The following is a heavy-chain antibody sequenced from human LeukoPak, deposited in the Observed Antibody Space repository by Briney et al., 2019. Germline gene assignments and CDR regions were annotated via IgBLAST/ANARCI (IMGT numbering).Heavy chain of an antibody. CDR1: GFTVSSNY. CDR2: IYSGGST. Sequence: GGSLRLSCAASGFTVSSNYMSWVRQAPGKGLEWVSVIYSGGSTYYADSVKGRFTISRDNSKNTLYLQMNSLRAEDTAVYYCARVSYGGNTFYYYYYMDVWGKGTTVTISS. J-gene: IGHJ6*03. CDR3: ARVSYGGNTFYYYYYMDV. D-gene: IGHD4-23*01. V-gene: IGHV3-53*01.